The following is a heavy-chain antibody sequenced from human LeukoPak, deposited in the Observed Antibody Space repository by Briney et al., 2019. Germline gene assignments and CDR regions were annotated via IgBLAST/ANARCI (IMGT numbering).Heavy chain of an antibody. J-gene: IGHJ4*02. D-gene: IGHD3-3*01. V-gene: IGHV4-59*01. CDR3: ARVSGNYDFWSGYYQYYFDY. CDR1: GVSISSYY. CDR2: IYYSGST. Sequence: PSETLSLTCTVSGVSISSYYWSWIRQPPGKGLEWIGYIYYSGSTNYNPSLKSRVTISVDTSKNQFSLKLSSVTAADTAVYYCARVSGNYDFWSGYYQYYFDYWGQGTLVTVSS.